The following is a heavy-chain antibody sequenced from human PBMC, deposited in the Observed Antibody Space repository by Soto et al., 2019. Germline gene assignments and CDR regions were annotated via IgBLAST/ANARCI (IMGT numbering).Heavy chain of an antibody. D-gene: IGHD4-4*01. CDR3: AGDPDSHYNDSHASSYP. Sequence: SVKVSCKASGGTFSTYTISWVRQAPGQGLEWMGRIIPIIGIINYAQKFQGRVTISADKFTGTAYMELTGLRSDDTAVYYCAGDPDSHYNDSHASSYPWGQGTLVTVPQ. J-gene: IGHJ5*02. V-gene: IGHV1-69*04. CDR2: IIPIIGII. CDR1: GGTFSTYT.